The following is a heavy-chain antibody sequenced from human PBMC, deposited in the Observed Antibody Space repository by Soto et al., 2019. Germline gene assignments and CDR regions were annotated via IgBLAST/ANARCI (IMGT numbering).Heavy chain of an antibody. CDR1: GGSISSYY. CDR2: IYYSGST. V-gene: IGHV4-59*01. D-gene: IGHD6-13*01. Sequence: SETLSLTCTVSGGSISSYYWSWIRQPPGKGLEWIGYIYYSGSTNYNPSLKSRVTISVDTSKNQFSLKLSSVTAADTGVYYCARQLHSSSWYFRNYGMDVWGQGTTVT. CDR3: ARQLHSSSWYFRNYGMDV. J-gene: IGHJ6*02.